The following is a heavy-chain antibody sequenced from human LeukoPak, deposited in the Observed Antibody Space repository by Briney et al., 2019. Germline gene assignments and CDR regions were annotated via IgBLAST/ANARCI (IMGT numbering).Heavy chain of an antibody. CDR2: INPNSGNT. CDR1: GYTFTGYY. D-gene: IGHD6-13*01. CDR3: ARDLIAAAGIFGY. J-gene: IGHJ4*02. V-gene: IGHV1-18*04. Sequence: ASVKVSCKASGYTFTGYYMHWVRQAPGQGLEWMGWINPNSGNTNYAQKLQGRVTMTTDTSTSTAYMELRSLRSDDTAVYYCARDLIAAAGIFGYWSQGTLVTVSS.